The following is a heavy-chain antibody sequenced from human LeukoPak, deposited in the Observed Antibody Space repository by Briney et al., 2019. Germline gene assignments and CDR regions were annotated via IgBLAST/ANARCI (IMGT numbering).Heavy chain of an antibody. CDR1: GYTFTGHY. V-gene: IGHV1-2*02. J-gene: IGHJ4*02. CDR3: ARDYGFYSGLYFFDY. Sequence: GASVKVSCKASGYTFTGHYIHWVRQAPGQGLEWMGWINPNSGCTKYAQKFQGRVTMTRDTSISTAYMELSKLRSDDTAVYSCARDYGFYSGLYFFDYWGQGTLVTVSS. D-gene: IGHD1-26*01. CDR2: INPNSGCT.